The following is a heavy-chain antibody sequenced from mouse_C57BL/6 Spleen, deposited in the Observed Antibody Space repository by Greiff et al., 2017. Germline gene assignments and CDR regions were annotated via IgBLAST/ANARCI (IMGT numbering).Heavy chain of an antibody. CDR3: ARNYVSPDY. D-gene: IGHD1-1*01. Sequence: VQLQQSGPELVKPGASVKISCKASGYTFTDYYMNWVKQSHGKSLEWIGDINPNNGGTSYNQQFKGKATLTVDKASSTAYMELRSLTSEDSAVYYCARNYVSPDYGGQGTTLTVSS. CDR1: GYTFTDYY. J-gene: IGHJ2*01. V-gene: IGHV1-26*01. CDR2: INPNNGGT.